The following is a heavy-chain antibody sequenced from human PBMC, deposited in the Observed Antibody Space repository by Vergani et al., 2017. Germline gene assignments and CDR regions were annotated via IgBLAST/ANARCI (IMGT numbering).Heavy chain of an antibody. V-gene: IGHV3-48*03. CDR3: ARDVGSWYLSDY. J-gene: IGHJ4*02. D-gene: IGHD6-13*01. Sequence: EVQLVESGGGLVQPGGSLRLSCAASGFTFSSYEMNWVRQAPGKGLEWVSYISSSGSTIYYADSVKGRFTISRDNAKNSLYLQMNSLRAEDTAVYYCARDVGSWYLSDYWGQGTLVTVSS. CDR1: GFTFSSYE. CDR2: ISSSGSTI.